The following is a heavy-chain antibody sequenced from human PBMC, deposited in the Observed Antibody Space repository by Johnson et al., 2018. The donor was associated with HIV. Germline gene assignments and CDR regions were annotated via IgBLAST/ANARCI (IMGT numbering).Heavy chain of an antibody. CDR1: GFIFNDYV. CDR2: VNWNGGST. V-gene: IGHV3-20*04. CDR3: ARARDWNYGDI. J-gene: IGHJ3*02. D-gene: IGHD1-7*01. Sequence: MQLVESGGGVVRPGGSLRLSCAASGFIFNDYVMNWVRQAPGKGLEWVSGVNWNGGSTGYADSVKGRFTISRDKSKNTLYLQMNSLRAEDTAVYYCARARDWNYGDIWGQGTMVTVSS.